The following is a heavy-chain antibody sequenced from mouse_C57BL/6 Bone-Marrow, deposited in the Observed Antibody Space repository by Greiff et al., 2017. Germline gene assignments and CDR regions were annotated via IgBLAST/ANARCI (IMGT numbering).Heavy chain of an antibody. CDR2: ISSGGSYT. CDR3: ARRGYFDY. Sequence: EVQLVESGGDLVKPGGSLKLSCAASGFTFSSYGMSWVRQTPDKRLEWVATISSGGSYTYYPDSVKGRFTISRDNATNTLYLQMSSLKSEDTAMYYCARRGYFDYWGQGTTLTVSS. V-gene: IGHV5-6*01. CDR1: GFTFSSYG. J-gene: IGHJ2*01.